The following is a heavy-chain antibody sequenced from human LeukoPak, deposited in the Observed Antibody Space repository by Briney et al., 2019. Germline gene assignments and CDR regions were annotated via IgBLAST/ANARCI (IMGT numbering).Heavy chain of an antibody. Sequence: SETLSLNCTVSGGSISSSSYYWGWIRQPPGKGLEWIGSIYYSGSTNYNPSLKSRGTISVDTSKNQFSLKLSSVTAADTAVYYCARDIRGGGAYYYYGMDVWGQGTTVTVSS. CDR1: GGSISSSSYY. CDR2: IYYSGST. D-gene: IGHD4-23*01. J-gene: IGHJ6*02. CDR3: ARDIRGGGAYYYYGMDV. V-gene: IGHV4-39*07.